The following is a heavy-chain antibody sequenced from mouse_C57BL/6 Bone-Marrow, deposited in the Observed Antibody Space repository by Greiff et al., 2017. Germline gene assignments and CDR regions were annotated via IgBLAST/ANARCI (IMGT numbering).Heavy chain of an antibody. CDR1: GYTFTSYW. CDR2: IYPGSGST. V-gene: IGHV1-55*01. D-gene: IGHD1-1*01. J-gene: IGHJ4*01. CDR3: ARYDYGSSYNYAMDY. Sequence: VQLQQPGAELVKPGASVKMSCKASGYTFTSYWITWVKQRPGQGLEWIGDIYPGSGSTNYNEKFKSKATLTVDTSSSTAYMQLSSLTSEDSAVYYCARYDYGSSYNYAMDYWGQGTSVTVSS.